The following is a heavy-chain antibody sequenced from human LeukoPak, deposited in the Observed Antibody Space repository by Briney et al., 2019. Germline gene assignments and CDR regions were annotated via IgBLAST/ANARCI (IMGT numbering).Heavy chain of an antibody. CDR1: GITFINAW. CDR3: ATGNYYGSRSYAY. J-gene: IGHJ4*02. V-gene: IGHV3-15*01. D-gene: IGHD3-10*01. Sequence: GGSLRLSCAASGITFINAWMRWVRQAPGKGLEWVGRIKSKTDGGTIDYAAPVKGRFTISRDDSKNTLHLQMNSLKTEDTAFYYCATGNYYGSRSYAYWGQGTLVTVSS. CDR2: IKSKTDGGTI.